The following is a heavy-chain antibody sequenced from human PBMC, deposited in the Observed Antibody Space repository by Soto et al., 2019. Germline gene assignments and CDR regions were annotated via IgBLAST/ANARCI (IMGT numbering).Heavy chain of an antibody. Sequence: GGSLRLSCAASGFTFSSYAMSWVRQAPGKGLEWVSAISGSGGSTYYADSVKGRFTISRDNSKNTLYLQMNSLRAEDTAVYYCVKDHGSGSYYSYFDYWGQGTLVTVSS. CDR2: ISGSGGST. D-gene: IGHD3-10*01. CDR1: GFTFSSYA. CDR3: VKDHGSGSYYSYFDY. J-gene: IGHJ4*02. V-gene: IGHV3-23*01.